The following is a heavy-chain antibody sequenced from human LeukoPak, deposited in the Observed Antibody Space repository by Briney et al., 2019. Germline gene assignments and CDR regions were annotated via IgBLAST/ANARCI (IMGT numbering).Heavy chain of an antibody. D-gene: IGHD6-19*01. CDR3: ARGSYSSGWYSYYYYYYGMDV. Sequence: ASVKASCKASGYTFTSYDINWVRQATGQGLEWMGWMNPNSGNTGYAQKFQGRVTMTRNTSISTAYMELSSLRSEDTAVYYCARGSYSSGWYSYYYYYYGMDVWGRGTTVTVSS. CDR1: GYTFTSYD. CDR2: MNPNSGNT. J-gene: IGHJ6*02. V-gene: IGHV1-8*01.